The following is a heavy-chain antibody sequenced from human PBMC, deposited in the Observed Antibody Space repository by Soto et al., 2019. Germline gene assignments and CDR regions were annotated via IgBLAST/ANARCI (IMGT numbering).Heavy chain of an antibody. V-gene: IGHV4-4*08. D-gene: IGHD1-1*01. CDR1: GDSIASYY. CDR2: IYNSGST. CDR3: ARDLGIGSGPFDA. J-gene: IGHJ3*01. Sequence: QVQLQESGPGLVKPSETLSLTCTVSGDSIASYYWSWIRQPPGKALEWIGYIYNSGSTDNNTSLTSRVTISLDPAKKQFSLKLKSVTAADTAVYYCARDLGIGSGPFDAWGQGTMVTVSA.